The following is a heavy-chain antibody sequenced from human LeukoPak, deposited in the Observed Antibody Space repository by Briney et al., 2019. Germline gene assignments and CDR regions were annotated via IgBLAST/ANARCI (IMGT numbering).Heavy chain of an antibody. J-gene: IGHJ4*02. CDR2: IYTGGST. D-gene: IGHD3-16*02. CDR3: ARVNFGGAIVD. V-gene: IGHV3-53*01. CDR1: GFTFSRNY. Sequence: PGGSLRLSCAASGFTFSRNYMNWVRPAPGKGLEWVSGIYTGGSTNYADSVKGRFTISRDNSKNTLYLQMNSLRVEDTAVYYCARVNFGGAIVDWGQGTLVTVSS.